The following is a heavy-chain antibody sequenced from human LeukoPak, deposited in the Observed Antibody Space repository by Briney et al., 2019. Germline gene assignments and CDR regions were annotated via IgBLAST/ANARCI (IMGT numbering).Heavy chain of an antibody. V-gene: IGHV4-34*01. CDR2: INHSGST. J-gene: IGHJ6*02. D-gene: IGHD3-10*01. CDR3: ARGMRLEYYGSGSLPGYYGMDV. Sequence: PSETLSLTCAVYGGSFSGYYWSWIRQPPGKGLEWIGEINHSGSTNYNPSLKSRVTISVDTSKNQFSLKLSSVTAADTAVYYCARGMRLEYYGSGSLPGYYGMDVWGQGTTVTVSS. CDR1: GGSFSGYY.